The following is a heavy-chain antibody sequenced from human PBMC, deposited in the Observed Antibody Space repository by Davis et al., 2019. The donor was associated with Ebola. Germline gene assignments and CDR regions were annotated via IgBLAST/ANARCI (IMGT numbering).Heavy chain of an antibody. CDR2: IYYRGST. V-gene: IGHV4-59*08. CDR3: ATLRSPLESCSSPSCRLEAFDI. D-gene: IGHD2-2*01. CDR1: GGSVSSDY. Sequence: SETLSLTCTVSGGSVSSDYWSWIRQPPGKGLEWIAYIYYRGSTNYNPSLRCRVTTSVDTSKNQFSLKLSSVTAADTAVYFCATLRSPLESCSSPSCRLEAFDIWGQGTKVTVSS. J-gene: IGHJ3*02.